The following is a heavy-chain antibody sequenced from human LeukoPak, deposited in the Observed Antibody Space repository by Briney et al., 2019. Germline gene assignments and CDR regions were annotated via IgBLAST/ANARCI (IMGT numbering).Heavy chain of an antibody. CDR1: GFTFDDYA. D-gene: IGHD4-17*01. J-gene: IGHJ4*02. Sequence: GGSLRLSCAASGFTFDDYAMHWVRQAPGKGLEWVSGISWNSGSIGYADSVKGRFTISRDNAKNSLYLQMNSLRAEDTALYYCAKAATTVTTGGFDYWGQETLVTVSS. V-gene: IGHV3-9*01. CDR3: AKAATTVTTGGFDY. CDR2: ISWNSGSI.